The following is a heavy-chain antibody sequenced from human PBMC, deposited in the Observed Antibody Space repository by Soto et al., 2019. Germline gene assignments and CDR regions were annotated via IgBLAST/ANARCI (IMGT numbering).Heavy chain of an antibody. D-gene: IGHD3-16*01. Sequence: GESLKISCKGSGYSFTSYWISWVRQMPGKGLEWMGRIDPSDSYTNYSPSFQGHVTISADKSISTAYLQWSSLKASDTVMYYCARFSLGLTDYYYYYGMDVWGQGTTVTVSS. J-gene: IGHJ6*02. CDR3: ARFSLGLTDYYYYYGMDV. V-gene: IGHV5-10-1*01. CDR2: IDPSDSYT. CDR1: GYSFTSYW.